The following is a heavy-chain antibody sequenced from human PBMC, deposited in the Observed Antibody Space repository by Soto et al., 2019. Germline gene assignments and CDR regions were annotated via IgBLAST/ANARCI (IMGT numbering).Heavy chain of an antibody. D-gene: IGHD6-13*01. J-gene: IGHJ4*02. CDR3: ARAIAAAGRVVDY. CDR1: GFTFSSYG. V-gene: IGHV3-33*01. Sequence: GGSLRLSCAASGFTFSSYGMHWVRQAPGKGLEWVAVIWYDGSNKYYADSVKGRFTISRDNSKNTLYLQMNSLRAEDTAVYYCARAIAAAGRVVDYWGQGTLVTVSS. CDR2: IWYDGSNK.